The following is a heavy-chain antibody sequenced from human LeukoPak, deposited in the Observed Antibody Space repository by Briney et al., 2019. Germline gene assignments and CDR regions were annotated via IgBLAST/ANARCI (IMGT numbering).Heavy chain of an antibody. CDR2: IVVGSGNA. D-gene: IGHD3-22*01. CDR1: RFTFSRSA. J-gene: IGHJ4*02. Sequence: SVKVSRKASRFTFSRSAMQWVRQARGQRLEWIGWIVVGSGNANYAQKFQERVTITRDMSTSTAYMELSGLRSEDTAVYYCAVERPDDSSGYYTLEYWGQGTLVTVSS. V-gene: IGHV1-58*02. CDR3: AVERPDDSSGYYTLEY.